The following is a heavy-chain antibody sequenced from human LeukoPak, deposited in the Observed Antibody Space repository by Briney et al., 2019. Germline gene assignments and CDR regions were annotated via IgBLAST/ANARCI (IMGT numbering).Heavy chain of an antibody. J-gene: IGHJ4*02. D-gene: IGHD6-13*01. Sequence: SETLSLTCTVSGGSLSSYYWSWIPQPPGKGLEWIGYIYCSGTTNYNPSLKSRVTISVDTSKNQFSLKLSSMTAADTAVYYCARGVYIAAAQYGYWGQGALVTVSS. CDR3: ARGVYIAAAQYGY. V-gene: IGHV4-59*01. CDR2: IYCSGTT. CDR1: GGSLSSYY.